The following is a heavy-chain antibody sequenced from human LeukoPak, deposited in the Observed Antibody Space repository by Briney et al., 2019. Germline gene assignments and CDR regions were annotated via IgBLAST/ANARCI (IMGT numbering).Heavy chain of an antibody. V-gene: IGHV3-33*01. CDR1: GFTFSSYG. D-gene: IGHD5-18*01. Sequence: GGSLRLSCAASGFTFSSYGMHWVRQAPGKGLEWVAVIWCDGSNKYYADSVKGRFTISRDNSKNTLYLQMNSLRAEDTAVYYCARDVDTATSWEAFDIWGQGTMVTVSS. CDR2: IWCDGSNK. J-gene: IGHJ3*02. CDR3: ARDVDTATSWEAFDI.